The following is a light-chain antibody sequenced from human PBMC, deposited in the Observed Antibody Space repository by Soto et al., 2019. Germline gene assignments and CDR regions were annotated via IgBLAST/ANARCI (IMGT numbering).Light chain of an antibody. CDR3: QQYNNWPRT. V-gene: IGKV3-15*01. J-gene: IGKJ1*01. CDR2: GAS. CDR1: QSVGSD. Sequence: DIVMTQSPGSLSVSPGERVTLSCRASQSVGSDLAWYQQKPGQAPRLLSYGASTRATGIPARFSGSGSGTEFTLTISSLQSEDFAVYYCQQYNNWPRTFGQGTKVEVK.